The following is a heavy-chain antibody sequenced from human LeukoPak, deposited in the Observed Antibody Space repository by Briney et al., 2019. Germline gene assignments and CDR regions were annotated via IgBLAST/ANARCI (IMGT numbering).Heavy chain of an antibody. D-gene: IGHD6-19*01. V-gene: IGHV1-69*05. CDR3: ARLKYAGYSSGWYYFDY. J-gene: IGHJ4*02. Sequence: ASVKVSCKASGGTFSSYAISWVRQAPGQGLEWMGGIIPIFGTANYAQKFQGRVTITTDESTSTAYMELSSLRSEDTAVYYCARLKYAGYSSGWYYFDYWGQGTLVTVSS. CDR1: GGTFSSYA. CDR2: IIPIFGTA.